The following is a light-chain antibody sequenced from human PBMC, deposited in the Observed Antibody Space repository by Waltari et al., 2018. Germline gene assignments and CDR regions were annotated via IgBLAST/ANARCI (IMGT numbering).Light chain of an antibody. CDR3: CSYAGRNIWV. J-gene: IGLJ3*02. V-gene: IGLV2-23*02. CDR1: SSAVGFYNL. Sequence: QSALTQPASVSGSPGQSITISCTGTSSAVGFYNLVSWYQQHPDEAPKLMVYEVIERPSGVFNRFSGSKSGNTASLTIAWLQAEDEADYYCCSYAGRNIWVFGGGTKLTVV. CDR2: EVI.